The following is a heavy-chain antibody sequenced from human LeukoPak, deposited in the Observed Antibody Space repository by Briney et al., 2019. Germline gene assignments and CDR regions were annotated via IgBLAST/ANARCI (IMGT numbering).Heavy chain of an antibody. CDR2: IYHSGST. V-gene: IGHV4-38-2*01. CDR3: ARRGIAARRGTSYYYYYYMDV. Sequence: PSETLSLTCAVSGYCISSGYYWGWIRQPPGKGLEWIGSIYHSGSTYYNPSLKSRVTISVDTSKNQFSLKLSSVTAADTAVYYCARRGIAARRGTSYYYYYYMDVWGKGTTVTVSS. CDR1: GYCISSGYY. J-gene: IGHJ6*03. D-gene: IGHD6-6*01.